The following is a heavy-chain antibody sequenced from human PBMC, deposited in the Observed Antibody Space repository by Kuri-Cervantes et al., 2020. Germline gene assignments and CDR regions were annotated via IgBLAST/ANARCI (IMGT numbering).Heavy chain of an antibody. CDR1: GFTFSSYA. J-gene: IGHJ4*02. Sequence: GGSLRLSCAASGFTFSSYAMHWVRQAPGKGLEWVAVISYDGGNKYYADSVKGRFTISRDNSKNTLYLQMNSLRAEDTAVYYCAREGGSYPPRGPFDYWGQGTLVTGYS. D-gene: IGHD3-16*02. CDR2: ISYDGGNK. CDR3: AREGGSYPPRGPFDY. V-gene: IGHV3-30-3*01.